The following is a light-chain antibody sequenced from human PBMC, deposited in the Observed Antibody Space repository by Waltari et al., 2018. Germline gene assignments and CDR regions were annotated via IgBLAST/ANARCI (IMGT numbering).Light chain of an antibody. V-gene: IGLV3-19*01. CDR2: DKN. CDR1: SLRSYY. Sequence: SSEPTQDPAVSVAMGQTVTITCQGNSLRSYYASWYQQRPGQAPMLVMYDKNNRPSGVPDRFSGSNSDNTASLTITGAQAEDEASYYCHSRDSSGVGGSFGGGTKLTVL. CDR3: HSRDSSGVGGS. J-gene: IGLJ2*01.